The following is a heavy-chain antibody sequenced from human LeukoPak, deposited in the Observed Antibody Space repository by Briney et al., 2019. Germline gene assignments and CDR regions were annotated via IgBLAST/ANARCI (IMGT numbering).Heavy chain of an antibody. CDR1: GFTFSNAW. CDR2: IKSKTDGGTT. Sequence: PGESLRLSCAASGFTFSNAWMSWVRQAPGKGLEWVGRIKSKTDGGTTDYAAPVKGRFTISRDDSKNTLYLQMNSLKTEDTAVYYCTTDRCSLCGGAFDIWGQGTMVTVSS. V-gene: IGHV3-15*01. J-gene: IGHJ3*02. CDR3: TTDRCSLCGGAFDI. D-gene: IGHD3-16*01.